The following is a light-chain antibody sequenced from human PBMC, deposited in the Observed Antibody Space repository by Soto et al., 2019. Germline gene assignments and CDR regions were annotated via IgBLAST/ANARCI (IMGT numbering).Light chain of an antibody. Sequence: EIVLTQSQDTLSLSPGSRATLSCRASQSVSSDYLVWYQQKPGQAPRLLIYVASRRSTGIPDRCSGSGSGTDFILTISIRETEEFAVYYCQHYDHAPLSVTFGPGTKVDIK. CDR3: QHYDHAPLSVT. CDR2: VAS. V-gene: IGKV3-20*01. J-gene: IGKJ3*01. CDR1: QSVSSDY.